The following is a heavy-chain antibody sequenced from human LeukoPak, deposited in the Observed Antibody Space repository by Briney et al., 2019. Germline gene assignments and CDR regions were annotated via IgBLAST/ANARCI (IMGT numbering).Heavy chain of an antibody. CDR1: GGSISSSGYY. V-gene: IGHV4-39*01. J-gene: IGHJ5*02. D-gene: IGHD3-10*01. Sequence: SETLSLTCTVSGGSISSSGYYWGWIRQSPGKGLEWIGTIYYSGSTDYNPSLKSRVTMSVDTSKNQFSLKLSSVTAADTAVYYCARHGEPESYLNWFDPWGQGTLVTVSS. CDR2: IYYSGST. CDR3: ARHGEPESYLNWFDP.